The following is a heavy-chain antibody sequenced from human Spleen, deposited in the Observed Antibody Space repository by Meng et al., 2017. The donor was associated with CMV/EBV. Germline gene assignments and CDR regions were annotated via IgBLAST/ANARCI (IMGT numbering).Heavy chain of an antibody. Sequence: GQVGQSGAEVKKPVASGKVSCQASGYTLTGYYMHWVRQAPGQGLEWMGWINPNSGGTNYAQKFQGRVTMTRDTSISTAYMELSRLRSDDTAVYYCARLRPIVGEEDYWGQGTLVTVSS. D-gene: IGHD1-26*01. V-gene: IGHV1-2*02. J-gene: IGHJ4*02. CDR1: GYTLTGYY. CDR3: ARLRPIVGEEDY. CDR2: INPNSGGT.